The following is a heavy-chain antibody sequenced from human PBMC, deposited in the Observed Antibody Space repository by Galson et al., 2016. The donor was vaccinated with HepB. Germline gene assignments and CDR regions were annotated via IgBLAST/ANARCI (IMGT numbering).Heavy chain of an antibody. J-gene: IGHJ1*01. CDR2: INPNTGDT. Sequence: SVKVSCKASGYTFTAYYMHWVRQAPGQGLEWMGRINPNTGDTNYAQRFQGRVTLASDTSISTAYMELTSLTYDDTAVYFCASGRYCGTTTCYTREYFQHWGQGTLVIVSS. D-gene: IGHD2-2*02. CDR3: ASGRYCGTTTCYTREYFQH. CDR1: GYTFTAYY. V-gene: IGHV1-2*06.